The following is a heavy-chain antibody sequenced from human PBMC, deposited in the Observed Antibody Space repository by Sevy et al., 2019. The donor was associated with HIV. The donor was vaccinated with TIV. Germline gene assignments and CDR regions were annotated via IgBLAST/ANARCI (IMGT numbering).Heavy chain of an antibody. J-gene: IGHJ4*02. Sequence: GWSLRLSCAASGFTFSIYTMSWVRQAPGKGLEWVSTFCFGGSKIYYADSVKGRFTISRDNSRNTVYLQMNSLRADDTAVYYCAREGCTHPHDYWGQGTLVTVSS. V-gene: IGHV3-23*01. CDR1: GFTFSIYT. CDR2: FCFGGSKI. CDR3: AREGCTHPHDY. D-gene: IGHD2-8*01.